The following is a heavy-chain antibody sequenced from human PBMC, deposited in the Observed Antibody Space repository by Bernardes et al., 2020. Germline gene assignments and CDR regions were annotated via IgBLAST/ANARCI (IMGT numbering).Heavy chain of an antibody. CDR1: GGAISNYY. J-gene: IGHJ4*02. Sequence: SETLSLTCTVSGGAISNYYWSWVRQPPGKELEWIGYIYFAGSTNYNPSLNSRGTMSVDTSKNQFSLHLSSVTAADTAVYYCARQSYLEYWGQGILVTVSS. V-gene: IGHV4-59*08. CDR3: ARQSYLEY. CDR2: IYFAGST.